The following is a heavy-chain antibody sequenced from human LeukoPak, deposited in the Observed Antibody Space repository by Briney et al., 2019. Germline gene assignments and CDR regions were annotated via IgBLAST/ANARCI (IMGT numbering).Heavy chain of an antibody. CDR2: ISSSGSTI. CDR3: AREKTRSGYDWLDY. CDR1: GFTFSDYY. V-gene: IGHV3-11*01. D-gene: IGHD5-12*01. J-gene: IGHJ4*02. Sequence: GGSLRLSCAASGFTFSDYYMSWIRQAPGKGLEWVSYISSSGSTIYYADSVKGRFTISRDNAKNSLYLQMNSLRAEDTAVYCCAREKTRSGYDWLDYWGQGTLVTVSS.